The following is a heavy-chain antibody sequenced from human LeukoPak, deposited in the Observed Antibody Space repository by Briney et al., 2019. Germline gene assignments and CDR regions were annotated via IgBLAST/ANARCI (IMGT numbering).Heavy chain of an antibody. J-gene: IGHJ5*02. Sequence: ASVKVSCKASGGTFSSYAISWVRQAPGQGLEWMGGIIPIFGTANYAQKFQGRVTITMGESTSTAYMELSSLRSEDTAVYYCARAEQWLVGWFDPWGQGTLVTVSS. CDR3: ARAEQWLVGWFDP. CDR1: GGTFSSYA. D-gene: IGHD6-19*01. V-gene: IGHV1-69*05. CDR2: IIPIFGTA.